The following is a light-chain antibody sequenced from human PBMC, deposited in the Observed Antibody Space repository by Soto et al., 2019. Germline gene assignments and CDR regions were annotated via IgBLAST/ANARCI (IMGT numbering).Light chain of an antibody. V-gene: IGLV2-8*01. J-gene: IGLJ1*01. CDR3: SSYRGYNKDLV. CDR2: DVS. Sequence: QSALTQPPSASGSPGQSVTISCTGTSSDIGGFRYVSWYQQYPGKAPKLIISDVSKRPSGVPDRFSASKSGNTASLTVSGLQAEDEAEYYCSSYRGYNKDLVFGPGTKLTVL. CDR1: SSDIGGFRY.